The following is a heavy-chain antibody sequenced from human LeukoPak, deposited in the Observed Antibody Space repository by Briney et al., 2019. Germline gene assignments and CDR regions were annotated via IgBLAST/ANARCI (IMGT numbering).Heavy chain of an antibody. CDR2: INSDGSST. CDR3: ARDGCSSTSCLYYYYGMDV. CDR1: GFTFSSYW. J-gene: IGHJ6*02. V-gene: IGHV3-74*01. D-gene: IGHD2-2*01. Sequence: PGGSLRLSCAASGFTFSSYWMHWVRQAPGKGLVWVSRINSDGSSTSYADSVKGRFTISRDNAKNTLYLQMNSLRAEDTAVYYCARDGCSSTSCLYYYYGMDVWGQGTTVTVSS.